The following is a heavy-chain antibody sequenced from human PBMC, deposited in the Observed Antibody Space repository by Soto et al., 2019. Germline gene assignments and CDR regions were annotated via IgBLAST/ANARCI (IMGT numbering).Heavy chain of an antibody. CDR1: GFIFSNYC. J-gene: IGHJ4*02. V-gene: IGHV3-74*01. Sequence: EVQLVESGGGLVQPGGSLRLSCAGSGFIFSNYCMHWVRQAPGKGLEWVSRIDHDGPTDYADSVRGRFTISRDNAESTLYLPMNSLRPEDTAVYYCVRDSHGDYWGQGTLVTVSS. CDR3: VRDSHGDY. CDR2: IDHDGPT.